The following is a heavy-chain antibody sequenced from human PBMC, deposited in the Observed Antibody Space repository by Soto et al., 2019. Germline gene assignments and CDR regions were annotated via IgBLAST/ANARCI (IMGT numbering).Heavy chain of an antibody. CDR2: VHYSGST. Sequence: HVQLQDAGPGLVTPSDTLSLTCSVSADSIGTYYWSWARQTPGKGLEWLGFVHYSGSTHYNPSLKGLVTVVVDLSKNLLSLKLRSVTAAATAVYYCASEAEGGDLHDWFAPWSQGTLVTVSS. CDR3: ASEAEGGDLHDWFAP. V-gene: IGHV4-59*01. CDR1: ADSIGTYY. D-gene: IGHD3-16*01. J-gene: IGHJ5*02.